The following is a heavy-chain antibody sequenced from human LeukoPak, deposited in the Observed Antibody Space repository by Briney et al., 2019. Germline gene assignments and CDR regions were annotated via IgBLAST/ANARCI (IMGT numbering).Heavy chain of an antibody. J-gene: IGHJ4*02. CDR3: ARDPSYYDSSGYERPGDY. CDR2: IYTSGST. Sequence: SETLSLTCTVSGGSISSSSYYWSWIRQPAGKGLEWIGRIYTSGSTNYNPSLKSRVTMSVDTSKNQFSLKLSSVTAADTAVYYCARDPSYYDSSGYERPGDYWGQGTLVTVSS. D-gene: IGHD3-22*01. CDR1: GGSISSSSYY. V-gene: IGHV4-61*02.